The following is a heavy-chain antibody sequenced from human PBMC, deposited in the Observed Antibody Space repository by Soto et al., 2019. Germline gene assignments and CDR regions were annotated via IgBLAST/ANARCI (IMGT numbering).Heavy chain of an antibody. CDR1: GGSFGGYY. CDR2: INHSGST. D-gene: IGHD2-15*01. J-gene: IGHJ4*02. Sequence: SETLSLTCAVYGGSFGGYYWSWIRQPPGKGLEWIREINHSGSTNYNPSLKSRVTISVDTSKNQFSLKLSSVTAADTAVYYCASSVGYCSGGSCYPGYWGQGTLVTVSS. V-gene: IGHV4-34*01. CDR3: ASSVGYCSGGSCYPGY.